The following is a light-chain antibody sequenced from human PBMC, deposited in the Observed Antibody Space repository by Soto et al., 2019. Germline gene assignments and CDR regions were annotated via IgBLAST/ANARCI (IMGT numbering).Light chain of an antibody. V-gene: IGKV3-20*01. J-gene: IGKJ5*01. CDR3: QQYGTSPTT. CDR1: QSVRSNH. CDR2: GAS. Sequence: EIVLVQSPDTLPLSPGERVILSCRASQSVRSNHLAWYQQKPGQAPRPLMFGASIRATGIPDRFSGCGSGTDFTLTISRLEPEDFGVYYCQQYGTSPTTFGQGTRLDVK.